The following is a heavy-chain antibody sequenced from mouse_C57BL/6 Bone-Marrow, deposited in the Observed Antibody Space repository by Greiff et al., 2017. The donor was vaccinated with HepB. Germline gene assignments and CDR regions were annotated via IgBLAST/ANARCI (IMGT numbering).Heavy chain of an antibody. J-gene: IGHJ3*01. CDR2: IYPGDGDT. Sequence: VKLMESGPELVKPGASVKISCKASGYAFSSSWMNWVKQRPGKGLEWIGRIYPGDGDTNYNGKFKGKATLTADKSSSTAYMQLSSLTSEDSAVYFCARYGSSAWFAYWGQGTLVAVSA. CDR3: ARYGSSAWFAY. D-gene: IGHD1-1*01. V-gene: IGHV1-82*01. CDR1: GYAFSSSW.